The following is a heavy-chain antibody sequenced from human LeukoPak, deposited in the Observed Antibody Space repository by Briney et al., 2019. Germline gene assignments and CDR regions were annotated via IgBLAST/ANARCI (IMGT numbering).Heavy chain of an antibody. CDR3: TSRIDSLDY. J-gene: IGHJ4*02. V-gene: IGHV3-73*01. CDR2: IRSKANSYAT. Sequence: GGSLRLSCAASGFTFSGSAMHWVRQASGKGLEWVGRIRSKANSYATAYAASVKGRFTISRDDSKNTAYLQMNSLKTEDTAVYYCTSRIDSLDYWGQGTLVTVSS. CDR1: GFTFSGSA. D-gene: IGHD3-9*01.